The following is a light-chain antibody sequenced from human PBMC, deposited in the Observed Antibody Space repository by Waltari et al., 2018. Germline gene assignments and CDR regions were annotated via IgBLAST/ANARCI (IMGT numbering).Light chain of an antibody. CDR1: QSVSNY. J-gene: IGKJ5*01. Sequence: EIVLTQSPATLSLSPGERATLSGRASQSVSNYLVWYQQRPGQAPRLLIYNASNRATGIPARFSGSGSGTDFTLTISSLEPEDFAIYYCQQRYNWPPTFGQGTRLEIK. V-gene: IGKV3-11*01. CDR3: QQRYNWPPT. CDR2: NAS.